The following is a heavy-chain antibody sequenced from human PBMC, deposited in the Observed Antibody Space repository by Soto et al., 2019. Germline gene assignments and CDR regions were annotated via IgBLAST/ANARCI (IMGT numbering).Heavy chain of an antibody. V-gene: IGHV4-31*03. D-gene: IGHD3-3*01. J-gene: IGHJ5*02. CDR3: ARGLLRFLEWLSPEVPWFDP. Sequence: SETLSLTCTVSGGPISSGGYYWSWIRQHPGKGLEWIGYIYYSGSTYYNPSLKSRVTISVDTSKNQFSLKLSSVTAADTAVYYWARGLLRFLEWLSPEVPWFDPGGQGTLVTVSS. CDR1: GGPISSGGYY. CDR2: IYYSGST.